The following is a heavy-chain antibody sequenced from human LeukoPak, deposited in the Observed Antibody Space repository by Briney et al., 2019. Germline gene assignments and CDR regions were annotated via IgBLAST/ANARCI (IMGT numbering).Heavy chain of an antibody. CDR1: GGSISTSAYY. D-gene: IGHD4-17*01. V-gene: IGHV4-39*01. Sequence: SETLSLTCIVSGGSISTSAYYWGWIRQPPGEGLQWIGSIYYSGNTYYNSSLKSRVTISVDTSTSQFSLRLSSVTAADTAVYYCARVNGDYFDYWGQGTLVTVSS. CDR3: ARVNGDYFDY. J-gene: IGHJ4*02. CDR2: IYYSGNT.